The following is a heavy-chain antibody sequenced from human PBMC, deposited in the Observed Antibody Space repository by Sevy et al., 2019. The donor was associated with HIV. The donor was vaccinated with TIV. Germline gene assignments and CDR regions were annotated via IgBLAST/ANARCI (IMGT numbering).Heavy chain of an antibody. CDR1: GFSFTDFW. CDR2: LNQDGSEM. Sequence: GGSLRLSCKASGFSFTDFWMQWVRQVPGKGPEWVANLNQDGSEMYYVDSVRGRFTISSDNAESALYLQMHGLRAEYAATYFCARRYFDLWGQGTVVTVSS. V-gene: IGHV3-7*01. J-gene: IGHJ4*02. CDR3: ARRYFDL.